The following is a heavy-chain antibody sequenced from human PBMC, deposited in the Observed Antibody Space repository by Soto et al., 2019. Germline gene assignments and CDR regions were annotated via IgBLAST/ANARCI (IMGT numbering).Heavy chain of an antibody. CDR1: GGSISSGGYY. D-gene: IGHD5-12*01. Sequence: SETLSLTCTVSGGSISSGGYYWSWIRQHPGKGLEWIGYIYYSGSTYYNPSLKSRVTISVDTSKNQFSLKLSSVTAADTAVYYCARVEMATITADYWGQGTLVTVSS. J-gene: IGHJ4*02. CDR3: ARVEMATITADY. V-gene: IGHV4-31*03. CDR2: IYYSGST.